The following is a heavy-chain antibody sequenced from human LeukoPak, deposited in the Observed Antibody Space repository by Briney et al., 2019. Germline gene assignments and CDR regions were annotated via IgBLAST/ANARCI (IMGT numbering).Heavy chain of an antibody. CDR1: GGTFSSYT. CDR3: ARITGGFGFDP. Sequence: VASVKVSCKASGGTFSSYTISWVRQATGQGLEWMGRIIPILGIANYAQKFQGRVTITADKSTSTAYLELSSLRSEDTAVYYCARITGGFGFDPWGQGTLVTVSS. V-gene: IGHV1-69*02. D-gene: IGHD3-16*01. J-gene: IGHJ5*02. CDR2: IIPILGIA.